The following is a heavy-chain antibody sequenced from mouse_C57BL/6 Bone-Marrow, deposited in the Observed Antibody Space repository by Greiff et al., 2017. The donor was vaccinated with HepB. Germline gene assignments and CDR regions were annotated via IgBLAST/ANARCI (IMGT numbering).Heavy chain of an antibody. CDR1: GFTFSNYW. Sequence: EVQLVESGGGLVQPGGSMKLSCVASGFTFSNYWMNWVRQSPEKGLEWVAQIRLKSDNYATHYAESVKGRFTSSRDDSKSRVYLQMNNLRAEDTGMYYCTGYHSKGDAMDYWGQGTSVTVSS. V-gene: IGHV6-3*01. J-gene: IGHJ4*01. D-gene: IGHD2-5*01. CDR3: TGYHSKGDAMDY. CDR2: IRLKSDNYAT.